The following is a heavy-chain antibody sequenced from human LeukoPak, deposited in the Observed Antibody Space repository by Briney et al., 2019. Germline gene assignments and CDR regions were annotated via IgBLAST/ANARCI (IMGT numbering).Heavy chain of an antibody. V-gene: IGHV1-18*01. CDR2: ISGYNGNT. D-gene: IGHD2-2*01. Sequence: ASVKVSCKASGYTFPSYGISWVRQAPGQGLEWMGWISGYNGNTNYAQKFQGRVSMTTDTSTTTAYMELRRLRSNDTAVYFCAKDCSSPRCPLAYMDVWGNGTTVTVSS. J-gene: IGHJ6*03. CDR1: GYTFPSYG. CDR3: AKDCSSPRCPLAYMDV.